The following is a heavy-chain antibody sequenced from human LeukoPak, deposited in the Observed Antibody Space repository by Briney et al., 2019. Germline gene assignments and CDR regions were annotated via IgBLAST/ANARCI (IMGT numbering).Heavy chain of an antibody. CDR3: ARGLLDGYTHPAAFDI. CDR1: GGSISSTIYY. CDR2: MYYSGNT. J-gene: IGHJ3*02. D-gene: IGHD5-24*01. Sequence: PSETLSLTCTVSGGSISSTIYYWAWIRQPPEKGLEWIRSMYYSGNTYNNPSLKSRVTISVDTSKNQFSLKLSSVTAADTAVYYCARGLLDGYTHPAAFDIWGQGTMVTVSS. V-gene: IGHV4-39*07.